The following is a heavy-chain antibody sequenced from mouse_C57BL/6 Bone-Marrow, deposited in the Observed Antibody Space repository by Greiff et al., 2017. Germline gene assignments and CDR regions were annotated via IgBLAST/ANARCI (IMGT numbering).Heavy chain of an antibody. V-gene: IGHV5-4*03. CDR2: ISDGGSYT. CDR1: GFTFSSYA. D-gene: IGHD1-1*01. Sequence: EVKLVESGGGLVKPGGSLKLSCAASGFTFSSYAMSWVRQTPEKRLEWVATISDGGSYTYYPDNVKGRFTISRDNAKNHLYLQMGHLKSEDTAMYYCARSITTVVALYYYAMDYWGQGTSVTVSS. CDR3: ARSITTVVALYYYAMDY. J-gene: IGHJ4*01.